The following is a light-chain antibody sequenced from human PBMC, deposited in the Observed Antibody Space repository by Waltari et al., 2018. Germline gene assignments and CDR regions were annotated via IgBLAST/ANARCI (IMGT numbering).Light chain of an antibody. V-gene: IGLV2-14*03. Sequence: QSALTQPASVSGSPGQSITISCTGTSSDVGGYNYVSSYQQHPGKAPKLMIYDVSDRPSGVSSRFSGSKYGNTASLIISGLQAEDEADYYCSSYTGSSTLVVFGGGTKLTVL. CDR3: SSYTGSSTLVV. CDR1: SSDVGGYNY. J-gene: IGLJ2*01. CDR2: DVS.